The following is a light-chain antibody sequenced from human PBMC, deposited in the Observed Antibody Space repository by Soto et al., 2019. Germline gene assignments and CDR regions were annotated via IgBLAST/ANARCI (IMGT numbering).Light chain of an antibody. J-gene: IGLJ3*02. V-gene: IGLV1-44*01. CDR1: SSNIGSNI. Sequence: QSVLSQPPSASGAPGQRVTISCSGSSSNIGSNIVNWYQQLPGTAPKLLIHSNNQRPSGVPDRFSGSKSGTSASLAISGLQSEDEADYYCAAWDDSLNGWVFGGGTQLTVL. CDR3: AAWDDSLNGWV. CDR2: SNN.